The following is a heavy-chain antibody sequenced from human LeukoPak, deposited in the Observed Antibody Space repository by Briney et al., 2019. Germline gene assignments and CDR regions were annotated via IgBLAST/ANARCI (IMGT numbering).Heavy chain of an antibody. V-gene: IGHV3-23*01. D-gene: IGHD2-15*01. CDR3: ATPSLVVVVATTPADY. CDR1: GFTFSNYA. CDR2: ISVSGGDT. Sequence: PGGSLRLSCAASGFTFSNYAMSWVRLAPGKGLEWVSAISVSGGDTYYADSVKGRFIISRDNSKKTLYLQMNSLRAEDTAVYYRATPSLVVVVATTPADYWGQGTLVTVSS. J-gene: IGHJ4*02.